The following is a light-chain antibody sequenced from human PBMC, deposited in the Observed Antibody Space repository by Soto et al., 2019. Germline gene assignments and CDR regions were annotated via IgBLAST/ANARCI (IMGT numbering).Light chain of an antibody. J-gene: IGKJ2*01. Sequence: EIVLTQSPGTLSLSPGERATLSCRASQSVSSSYLAWYQQKPGQAPRLLIYGASSRATGIPDRFSGSVSGTDFTLTISRLEPEDFAVYYCQQYFSSYTFGQGTKLESK. CDR3: QQYFSSYT. V-gene: IGKV3-20*01. CDR2: GAS. CDR1: QSVSSSY.